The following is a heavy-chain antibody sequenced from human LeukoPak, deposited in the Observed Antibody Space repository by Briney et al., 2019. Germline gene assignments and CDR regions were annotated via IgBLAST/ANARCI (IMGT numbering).Heavy chain of an antibody. Sequence: SQTLSLTCALSGDSVSSNSAAWNWIRQSPSRGLEWLGRTYYRSKWYNDYAVSVKSRITINPDTSKNQLSLQLNSVTPEDTAVYYCTGSTYGSNSPADPWGQGILVTVSS. CDR3: TGSTYGSNSPADP. V-gene: IGHV6-1*01. D-gene: IGHD4-23*01. CDR1: GDSVSSNSAA. J-gene: IGHJ5*02. CDR2: TYYRSKWYN.